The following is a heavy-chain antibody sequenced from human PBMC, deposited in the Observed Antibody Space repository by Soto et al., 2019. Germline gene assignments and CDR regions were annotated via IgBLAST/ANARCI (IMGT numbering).Heavy chain of an antibody. CDR3: ARYRREAVAGYTLDN. J-gene: IGHJ4*02. CDR2: VYNSGST. D-gene: IGHD6-13*01. Sequence: SETLSLTCTVSGGSISSNYWTWIRQPPGKGLEWSGYVYNSGSTNYNPSLKSRVTISEDPSKSQFSLKVNSMTAAGTAVYYCARYRREAVAGYTLDNWGQGILVTVSS. V-gene: IGHV4-59*01. CDR1: GGSISSNY.